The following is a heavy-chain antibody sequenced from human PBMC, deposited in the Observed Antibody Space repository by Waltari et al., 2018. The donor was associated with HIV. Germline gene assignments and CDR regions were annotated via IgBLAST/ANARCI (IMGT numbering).Heavy chain of an antibody. J-gene: IGHJ6*02. Sequence: QVQLVESGGGVAQPGMSLRLSCVASGFSFSSIAMHWVRQAPGKGLEWVALIWYDGSQKYYADSVKGRFTISRDNSQNTLYLQVDSLRVEDTATYYCSRAGTAAGKSNYYYGTDVWGQGTTVTVSS. D-gene: IGHD6-13*01. CDR1: GFSFSSIA. CDR2: IWYDGSQK. CDR3: SRAGTAAGKSNYYYGTDV. V-gene: IGHV3-33*01.